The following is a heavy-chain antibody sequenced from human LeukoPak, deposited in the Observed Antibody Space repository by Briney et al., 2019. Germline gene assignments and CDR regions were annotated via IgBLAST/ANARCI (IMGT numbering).Heavy chain of an antibody. CDR3: ARRRTRPEAFDL. Sequence: GESLKISCKGSEYSFTNYWIGWVCQMPGKGLEWMGVIYPGDSSTRYSPSFQGQVTISADKSITTAYLQWSSLKASDTAMYYCARRRTRPEAFDLWGQGTMVTVSS. V-gene: IGHV5-51*01. CDR2: IYPGDSST. J-gene: IGHJ3*01. D-gene: IGHD1-14*01. CDR1: EYSFTNYW.